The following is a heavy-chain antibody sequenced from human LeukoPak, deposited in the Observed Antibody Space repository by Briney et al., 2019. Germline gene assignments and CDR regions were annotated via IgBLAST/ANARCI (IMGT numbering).Heavy chain of an antibody. D-gene: IGHD2-21*02. V-gene: IGHV4-59*08. J-gene: IGHJ3*02. CDR1: GGSISSYY. CDR3: ARLGYCGGDCYNAFDI. CDR2: IYYSGST. Sequence: PSETLSLTCTVSGGSISSYYWSWIRQPPGKGLEWIGYIYYSGSTNYNPSLKSRVTISVDTSKNQFSLKLSSVTAADTAVYYCARLGYCGGDCYNAFDIWGQGTMVTVSS.